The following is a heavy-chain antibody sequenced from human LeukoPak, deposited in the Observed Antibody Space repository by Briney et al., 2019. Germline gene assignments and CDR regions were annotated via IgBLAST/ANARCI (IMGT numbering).Heavy chain of an antibody. D-gene: IGHD3-3*01. V-gene: IGHV4-59*08. CDR2: IYYSGST. J-gene: IGHJ4*02. Sequence: PSETLSLTCTVSGGSISSYYWSWIRQPPGKGLEWIGYIYYSGSTNYNPSLKSRVTISVDTSKNQFSLNLSSVTAADTAVYYCARLSGDDFWSGYTYYFDYWGQGTLVTVSS. CDR1: GGSISSYY. CDR3: ARLSGDDFWSGYTYYFDY.